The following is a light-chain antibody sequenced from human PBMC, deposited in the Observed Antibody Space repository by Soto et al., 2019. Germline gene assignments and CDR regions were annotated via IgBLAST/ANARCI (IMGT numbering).Light chain of an antibody. CDR2: LNSDGSH. Sequence: QPVLTQSPSASASLGAPVKLTCTLSSGHSSYAIAWHQQQPEKGPRYLMKLNSDGSHSKGDGIPDRFSGSSSGAERYLTISSLQSEDEADYYCQTWGTGLLVFGGGTKLTVL. J-gene: IGLJ3*02. V-gene: IGLV4-69*01. CDR1: SGHSSYA. CDR3: QTWGTGLLV.